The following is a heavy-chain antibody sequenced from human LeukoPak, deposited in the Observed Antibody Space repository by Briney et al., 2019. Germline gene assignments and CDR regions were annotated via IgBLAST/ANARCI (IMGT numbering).Heavy chain of an antibody. V-gene: IGHV4-39*01. CDR3: ARLALGVPFDY. J-gene: IGHJ4*02. CDR2: INHSGST. CDR1: GGSISGYY. Sequence: PSETLSLTCTVSGGSISGYYWGWIRQPPGKGLEWIGSINHSGSTYYSPSLKSRVTIAVDTSKNQFSLKVNSVTAADTAVYYCARLALGVPFDYWGQGTLVTVSS. D-gene: IGHD3-16*01.